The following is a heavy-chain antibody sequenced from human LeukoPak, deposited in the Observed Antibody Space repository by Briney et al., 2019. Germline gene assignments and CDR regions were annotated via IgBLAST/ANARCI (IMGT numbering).Heavy chain of an antibody. D-gene: IGHD3-22*01. Sequence: GSLRLSCAASGFTFSSYGMHWVRQAPGKGLEWVAFIRYDGNNKYYADSVEGRFTISRDNSKNTLYLQMNSLRAEDTAVYYCAKEWDRYYDSSGYWGEDAFDIWGQGTKVTVSS. CDR1: GFTFSSYG. CDR2: IRYDGNNK. CDR3: AKEWDRYYDSSGYWGEDAFDI. V-gene: IGHV3-30*02. J-gene: IGHJ3*02.